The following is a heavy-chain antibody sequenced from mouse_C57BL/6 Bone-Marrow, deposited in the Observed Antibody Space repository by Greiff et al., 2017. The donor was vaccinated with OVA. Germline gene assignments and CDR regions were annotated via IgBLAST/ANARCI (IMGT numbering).Heavy chain of an antibody. J-gene: IGHJ2*01. Sequence: QVQLQQPGAELVRPGSSVKLSCKASGYTFTSYWMHWVKQRPIQGLEWIGNIDPSDSETHYNQKFKDKATLTVDKSSSTAYMQLSSLTSEDSAVYYCARGATVYYFDYWGQGTTLTGSS. D-gene: IGHD1-1*01. V-gene: IGHV1-52*01. CDR3: ARGATVYYFDY. CDR1: GYTFTSYW. CDR2: IDPSDSET.